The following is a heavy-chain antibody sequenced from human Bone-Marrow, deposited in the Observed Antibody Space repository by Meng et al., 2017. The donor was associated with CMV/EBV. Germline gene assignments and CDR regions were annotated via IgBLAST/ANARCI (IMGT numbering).Heavy chain of an antibody. V-gene: IGHV1-2*02. CDR1: GYTFTGYY. J-gene: IGHJ3*02. D-gene: IGHD2-2*02. CDR2: INPNSGGT. Sequence: ASVKVSCKASGYTFTGYYMHWVRQAPGQGLEWMGWINPNSGGTNYAQKFQGRVTMTRDTSTSTVYMELSSLRSEDTAVYYCARSSDQLLYSEAFDIWGQGTMVTVSS. CDR3: ARSSDQLLYSEAFDI.